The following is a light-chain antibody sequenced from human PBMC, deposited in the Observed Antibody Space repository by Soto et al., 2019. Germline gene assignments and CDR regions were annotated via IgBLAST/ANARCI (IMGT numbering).Light chain of an antibody. J-gene: IGKJ4*01. CDR3: QQYNNFLT. Sequence: DIQVTKPPLSLSASVGDTFTXXSRASQEITSFVAWXQQXPQXAPXXLIVATSRLQTGVPSRLSGSGSGTEFTLTISSLQPEDFATYYCQQYNNFLTFGGGTKVDIK. V-gene: IGKV1-9*01. CDR2: ATS. CDR1: QEITSF.